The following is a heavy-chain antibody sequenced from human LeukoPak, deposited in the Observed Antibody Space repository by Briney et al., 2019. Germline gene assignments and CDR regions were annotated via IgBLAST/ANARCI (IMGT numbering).Heavy chain of an antibody. V-gene: IGHV4-34*01. D-gene: IGHD2-2*01. Sequence: SETLSLTCAVYGGSFSGYYWSWIRQPPGKGLEWIGEINHSGSTNYNPSLKSRATISVDTSKNQFSLKLSSVTAADTAVYYCAVVPAATYYYGMDVWGQGTTVTVSS. CDR1: GGSFSGYY. CDR2: INHSGST. J-gene: IGHJ6*02. CDR3: AVVPAATYYYGMDV.